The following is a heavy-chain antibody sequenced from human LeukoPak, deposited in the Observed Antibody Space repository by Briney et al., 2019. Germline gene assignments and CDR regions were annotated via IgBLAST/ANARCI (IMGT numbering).Heavy chain of an antibody. CDR1: GDSINNHH. Sequence: TETLSLTCTVSGDSINNHHWTWIRQPPGAGLEWIGYFYDSRDTNYNPSLKRRVTISIDMSNSQFSLRMTSVTAADTAIYYCARLPRPGGRTGDAFDIWGQGTMVTVSS. CDR2: FYDSRDT. J-gene: IGHJ3*02. CDR3: ARLPRPGGRTGDAFDI. V-gene: IGHV4-59*08. D-gene: IGHD1-26*01.